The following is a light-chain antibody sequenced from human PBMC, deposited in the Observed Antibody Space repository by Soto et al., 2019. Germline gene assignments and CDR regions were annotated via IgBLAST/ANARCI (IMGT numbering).Light chain of an antibody. V-gene: IGLV1-47*01. CDR1: NVNVKSNY. Sequence: QSVLPQPPSLSGTPEQRVTISCSGSNVNVKSNYVYWYQQFAGTAPKLLIDSNTRRPSGVPDRFSGSESGSSASLAISGLRPEDDADYYCASWDDSLSETVFGGGTQLTVL. CDR2: SNT. CDR3: ASWDDSLSETV. J-gene: IGLJ7*01.